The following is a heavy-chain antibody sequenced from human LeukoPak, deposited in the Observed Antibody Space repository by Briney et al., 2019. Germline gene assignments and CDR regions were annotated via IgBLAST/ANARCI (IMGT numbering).Heavy chain of an antibody. J-gene: IGHJ4*02. CDR1: GGSFSGYY. CDR3: ARGRIAAAGSEFDY. Sequence: SETLSLTCAVYGGSFSGYYWSRIRQPPGKGLEWIGEINHSGSTNYNPSLKSRVTISVDTSKNQFSLKLSSVTAADTAVYYCARGRIAAAGSEFDYWGQGTLVTVSS. V-gene: IGHV4-34*01. CDR2: INHSGST. D-gene: IGHD6-13*01.